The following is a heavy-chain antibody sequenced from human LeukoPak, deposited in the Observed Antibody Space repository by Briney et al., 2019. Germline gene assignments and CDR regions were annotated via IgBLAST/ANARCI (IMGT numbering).Heavy chain of an antibody. J-gene: IGHJ6*02. V-gene: IGHV1-69*04. CDR2: IIPIFGIA. CDR1: GGTFSSYA. CDR3: ARELGYCSSTSCSTKYGMDV. Sequence: SVKVSCKASGGTFSSYAISWVRQAPGQGLEWMGRIIPIFGIANYAQKFQGRVTITADKSTSTAYMELSSLRSEDTAAYYCARELGYCSSTSCSTKYGMDVWGQGTTVTVSS. D-gene: IGHD2-2*02.